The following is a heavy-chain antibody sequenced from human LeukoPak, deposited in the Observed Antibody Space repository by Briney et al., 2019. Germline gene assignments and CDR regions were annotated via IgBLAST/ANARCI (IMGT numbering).Heavy chain of an antibody. J-gene: IGHJ6*02. CDR3: AKDMRLLWFGELPPMDV. CDR1: GFTFSSYA. D-gene: IGHD3-10*01. Sequence: PGGSLRLSCAASGFTFSSYAMSWVRQAPGKGLEWVSAISGSGGSTSYADSVKGRFTISRDNAKNTLYLQMNSLRAEDTAVYYCAKDMRLLWFGELPPMDVWGQGTTVTVSS. CDR2: ISGSGGST. V-gene: IGHV3-23*01.